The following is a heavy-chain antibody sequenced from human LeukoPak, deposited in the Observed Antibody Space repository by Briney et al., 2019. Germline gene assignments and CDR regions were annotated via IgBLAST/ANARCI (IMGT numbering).Heavy chain of an antibody. D-gene: IGHD6-19*01. CDR3: ARGSQWLVAFDY. Sequence: PSETLSLTCTVSGGSISGYYWSWIRQPPGKGLEWIGEINHSGSTNYNPSLKSRVTISVDTSKNQFSLKLSSVTAADTAVYYCARGSQWLVAFDYWGQGTLVTVSS. CDR2: INHSGST. J-gene: IGHJ4*02. V-gene: IGHV4-34*01. CDR1: GGSISGYY.